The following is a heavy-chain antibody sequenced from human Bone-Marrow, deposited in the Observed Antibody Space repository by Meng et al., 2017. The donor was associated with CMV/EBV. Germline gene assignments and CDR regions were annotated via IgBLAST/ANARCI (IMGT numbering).Heavy chain of an antibody. Sequence: GESLKISCAASGFTFSSYSMNWVRQAPGKGLEWVSSISSSSSYIYYADSLKGRFTISRDNAKNSLYLKMNSLRAEDTAVYYCARDCLLNIGYYYYYYYYGMDVWGQGTTVTVSS. V-gene: IGHV3-21*01. J-gene: IGHJ6*02. CDR2: ISSSSSYI. CDR1: GFTFSSYS. CDR3: ARDCLLNIGYYYYYYYYGMDV. D-gene: IGHD5-12*01.